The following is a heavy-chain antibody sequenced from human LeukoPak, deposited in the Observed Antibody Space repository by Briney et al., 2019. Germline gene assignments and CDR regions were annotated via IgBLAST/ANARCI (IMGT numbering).Heavy chain of an antibody. D-gene: IGHD2-15*01. Sequence: ASVKVSCKASGYTFTGYYMHWVRQAPGQGLEWMGWINPNSGGTNYAQKFQGRVTMTRDTSISTAYMELSRLRSDDTAVYYCARSNTDCSGGSCYFDPWGQGTLVTASS. CDR1: GYTFTGYY. CDR2: INPNSGGT. J-gene: IGHJ5*02. V-gene: IGHV1-2*02. CDR3: ARSNTDCSGGSCYFDP.